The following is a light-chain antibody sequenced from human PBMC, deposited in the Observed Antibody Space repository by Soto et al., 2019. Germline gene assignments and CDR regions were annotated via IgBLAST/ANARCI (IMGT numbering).Light chain of an antibody. CDR3: SSYAGSSNV. Sequence: QSVLTQPPSASRSPGQSVAISSTGTSSDVGGYNYVSWYQQHPGKAPNLMIYEVNKRPSGVPDRFSGSKSGNTASLTVSGLQAEDEADYYCSSYAGSSNVFGTGTKVTVL. CDR1: SSDVGGYNY. CDR2: EVN. J-gene: IGLJ1*01. V-gene: IGLV2-8*01.